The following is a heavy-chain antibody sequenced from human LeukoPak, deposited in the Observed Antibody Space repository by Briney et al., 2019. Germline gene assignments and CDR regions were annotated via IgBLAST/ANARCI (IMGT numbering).Heavy chain of an antibody. V-gene: IGHV1-2*02. CDR2: INPNSGDT. Sequence: ASVKVSCKASGYTFTGYYLHWGRQAPGQGPEWMGWINPNSGDTNYAQKFQGRVTITRDTSIRTAYMELSRLRSDDTAVYYCAIQGGYSYGSRPRELHYYFDYWGRGTLVTVSS. CDR1: GYTFTGYY. J-gene: IGHJ4*02. CDR3: AIQGGYSYGSRPRELHYYFDY. D-gene: IGHD5-18*01.